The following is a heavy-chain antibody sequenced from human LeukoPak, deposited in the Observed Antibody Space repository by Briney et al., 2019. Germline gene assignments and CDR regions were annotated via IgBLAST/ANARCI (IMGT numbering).Heavy chain of an antibody. V-gene: IGHV3-74*01. CDR1: GFTFSSYW. Sequence: PGGSLRLSCAASGFTFSSYWMHWVRQAPGKGLVWVSRINSDGSSTSYADSVKGRFTISRDNSKNTLYLQMNSLRAEDTAVYYCAKTAPTRYFDYWGQGTLVTVSS. D-gene: IGHD1-14*01. CDR2: INSDGSST. J-gene: IGHJ4*02. CDR3: AKTAPTRYFDY.